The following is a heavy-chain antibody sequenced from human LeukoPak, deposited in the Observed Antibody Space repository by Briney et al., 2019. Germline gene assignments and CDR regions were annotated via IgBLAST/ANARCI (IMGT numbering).Heavy chain of an antibody. Sequence: ASVKVSCKVSGYTLTELSMHWVRQAPGKGLEWMGGFDPEDGETIYAQKFQGRVTMTEDTSTDTAYMELRSLRSDDTAVYYCARDQGDYDFWSGYYINWFDPWGQGTLVTVSS. CDR3: ARDQGDYDFWSGYYINWFDP. D-gene: IGHD3-3*01. J-gene: IGHJ5*02. V-gene: IGHV1-24*01. CDR1: GYTLTELS. CDR2: FDPEDGET.